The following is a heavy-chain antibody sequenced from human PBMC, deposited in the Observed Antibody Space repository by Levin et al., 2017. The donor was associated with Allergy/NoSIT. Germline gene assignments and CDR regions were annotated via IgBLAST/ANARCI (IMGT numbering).Heavy chain of an antibody. V-gene: IGHV4-4*07. CDR1: GGSISSYY. Sequence: PSETLSLTCTVSGGSISSYYWSWIRQPAGKGLEWIGRIYTSGSTNYNPSLKSRVTMSVDTSKNQFSLKLSSVTAADTAVYYCARVFSYQLLYEDWFDPWGQGTLVTVSS. CDR2: IYTSGST. CDR3: ARVFSYQLLYEDWFDP. J-gene: IGHJ5*02. D-gene: IGHD2-2*02.